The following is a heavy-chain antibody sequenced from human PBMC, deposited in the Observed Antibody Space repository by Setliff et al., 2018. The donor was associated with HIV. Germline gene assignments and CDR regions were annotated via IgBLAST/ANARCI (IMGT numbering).Heavy chain of an antibody. CDR3: ARAGSGSYYNAPHY. CDR2: IYPAESDA. J-gene: IGHJ4*02. Sequence: GESLKISCKGSGYTFTSYWIGWVRQMPGKGLEWMGIIYPAESDARYSPSFQGQVTISADKSISTAYLQWSSLKASDTAMYYCARAGSGSYYNAPHYWGQGTLVTVSS. CDR1: GYTFTSYW. V-gene: IGHV5-51*01. D-gene: IGHD3-10*01.